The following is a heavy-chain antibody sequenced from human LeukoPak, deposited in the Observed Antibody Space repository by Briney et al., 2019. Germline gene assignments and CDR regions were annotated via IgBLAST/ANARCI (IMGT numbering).Heavy chain of an antibody. CDR2: ISAYNGNT. V-gene: IGHV1-18*01. CDR3: ARGNVLLWFGAHEGTNNDAFDI. D-gene: IGHD3-10*01. CDR1: GYTFTSYG. J-gene: IGHJ3*02. Sequence: ASVKVSCKASGYTFTSYGISWVRQAPGQGLEWIGWISAYNGNTNYAQKLQGRVTMTTDTSTSTAYMELRSLRSDDTAVYYCARGNVLLWFGAHEGTNNDAFDIWGQGTMVTVSS.